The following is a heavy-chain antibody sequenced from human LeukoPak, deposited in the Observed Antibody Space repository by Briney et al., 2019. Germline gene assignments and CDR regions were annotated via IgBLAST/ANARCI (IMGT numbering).Heavy chain of an antibody. V-gene: IGHV1-2*02. CDR2: INPNSGGT. D-gene: IGHD1-26*01. Sequence: GASVKVSRKASGYTFTGYYMHWVRQPPGQGLEWMGWINPNSGGTSYAQKFQGRVTMTRDTSISTAYMELSRLRSDDTAVYYCARTTWELLLGLDYWGQGTLVTVSS. CDR1: GYTFTGYY. J-gene: IGHJ4*02. CDR3: ARTTWELLLGLDY.